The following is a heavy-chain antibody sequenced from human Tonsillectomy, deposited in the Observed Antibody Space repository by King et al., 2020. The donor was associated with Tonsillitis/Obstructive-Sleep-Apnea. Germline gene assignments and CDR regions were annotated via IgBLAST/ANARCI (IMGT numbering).Heavy chain of an antibody. CDR3: LTAPGI. V-gene: IGHV3-15*01. CDR2: IKSKTDGGTT. CDR1: GFTFSNVW. J-gene: IGHJ4*02. Sequence: DVQLVESGGGLVKPGGSLRLSCAVSGFTFSNVWMNWVRQAPGKGLEWVGHIKSKTDGGTTDYAAPVKGRFTISRDDSKNTLYMEMNSLKTEDTAVYYCLTAPGIWGQGTLVTVS. D-gene: IGHD6-13*01.